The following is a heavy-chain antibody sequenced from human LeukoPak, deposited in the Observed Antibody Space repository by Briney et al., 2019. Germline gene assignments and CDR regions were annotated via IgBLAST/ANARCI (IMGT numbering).Heavy chain of an antibody. Sequence: GGSLRLSCAASGFTFSGSALHWVRQASGKGLEWISRIRSKTNNYATTYAASVTGRLTISRDDEENTAYMQMNRLKTEDTAVYYCASVYEGYVDYWGQGTLVTVSS. CDR2: IRSKTNNYAT. D-gene: IGHD5/OR15-5a*01. J-gene: IGHJ4*02. V-gene: IGHV3-73*01. CDR3: ASVYEGYVDY. CDR1: GFTFSGSA.